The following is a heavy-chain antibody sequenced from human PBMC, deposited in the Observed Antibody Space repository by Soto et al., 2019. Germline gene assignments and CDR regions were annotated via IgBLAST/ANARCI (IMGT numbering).Heavy chain of an antibody. J-gene: IGHJ4*02. CDR3: AQDRGWGVVSPSHHY. D-gene: IGHD2-21*01. CDR2: IRGSGGET. CDR1: GFTFRNFV. V-gene: IGHV3-23*01. Sequence: EVQLLESGGGLVQPGGSLRVSCAASGFTFRNFVMSWVRQAPGKGLEWVSAIRGSGGETFYADSVKGRFTISRDNSKNTLYLQMNSLRDEDTALYFCAQDRGWGVVSPSHHYWGQGTLVTVSS.